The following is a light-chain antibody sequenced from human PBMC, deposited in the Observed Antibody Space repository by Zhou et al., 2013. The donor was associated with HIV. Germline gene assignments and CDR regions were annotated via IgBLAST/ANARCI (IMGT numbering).Light chain of an antibody. CDR3: QQYNNWPRT. CDR1: QSLGSN. Sequence: EIVMTQSPATLSVSPGERATLSCRASQSLGSNLAWYQQKPGQPPRLLIYDASTRATDIPARFSGSGSGTDFTLTIHGLHSEDFTFYYCQQYNNWPRTFGRGTESGYRT. CDR2: DAS. V-gene: IGKV3-15*01. J-gene: IGKJ3*01.